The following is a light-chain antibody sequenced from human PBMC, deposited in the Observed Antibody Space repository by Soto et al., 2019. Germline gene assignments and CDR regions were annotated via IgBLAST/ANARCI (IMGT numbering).Light chain of an antibody. V-gene: IGLV2-8*01. Sequence: QSVLTQPPSASGSPGQSVTISCTGTSSDVGDYKFVSWYQQHPGKAPKLMIYGVSRRPSGVPDRFSGSKSGSPASLTVSGLQADDEADYYCSSYAGNNNVVFGVGTKLTVL. CDR1: SSDVGDYKF. CDR2: GVS. J-gene: IGLJ2*01. CDR3: SSYAGNNNVV.